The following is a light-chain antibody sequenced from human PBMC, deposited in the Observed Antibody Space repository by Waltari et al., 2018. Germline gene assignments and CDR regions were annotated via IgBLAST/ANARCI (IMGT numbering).Light chain of an antibody. CDR1: QSISKG. CDR3: QQFNNVPFT. J-gene: IGKJ3*01. V-gene: IGKV1-5*03. Sequence: DIQMTQSPSTLSASVGDRVTITCRASQSISKGMAWYQQKPGKAPKLLIYKASGLESGVPSRFSGSGAGAEFTLTINGLQPDDFATYYCQQFNNVPFTFGPGTKVDIK. CDR2: KAS.